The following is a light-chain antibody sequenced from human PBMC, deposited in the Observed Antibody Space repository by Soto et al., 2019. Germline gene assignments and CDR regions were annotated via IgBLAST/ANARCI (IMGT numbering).Light chain of an antibody. J-gene: IGKJ1*01. CDR1: QSISTY. V-gene: IGKV1-39*01. Sequence: DIQMTQSPSSLSASVGDRVTISCRASQSISTYLNWYQQKPGKAPRLLIYAASTVQTGVPPRFSGSGSGTDFTLTISSLRLDDIATYFCQQSYSAPPWTFGQGTKVESK. CDR2: AAS. CDR3: QQSYSAPPWT.